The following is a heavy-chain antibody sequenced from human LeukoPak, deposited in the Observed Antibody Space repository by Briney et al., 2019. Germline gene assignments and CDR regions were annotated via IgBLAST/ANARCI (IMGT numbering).Heavy chain of an antibody. D-gene: IGHD6-13*01. V-gene: IGHV4-34*01. CDR2: INHSGST. Sequence: SETLSLTCAVYGGSFSGYYWSWIRQPPGKGLEWIGEINHSGSTNYNPSLKSRVTISADTSKNQFSLKLSSVTAADTAVYYGARGRSSSWYVRAFDIWGQGTMVTVSS. J-gene: IGHJ3*02. CDR1: GGSFSGYY. CDR3: ARGRSSSWYVRAFDI.